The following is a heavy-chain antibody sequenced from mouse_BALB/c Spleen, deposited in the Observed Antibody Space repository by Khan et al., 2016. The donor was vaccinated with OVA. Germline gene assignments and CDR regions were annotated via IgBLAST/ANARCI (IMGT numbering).Heavy chain of an antibody. CDR3: YYYGSNVAY. J-gene: IGHJ3*01. CDR2: IRTKSNNYAT. V-gene: IGHV10-1*02. Sequence: EVKLEESGGGLVQPKGSLKLSCAASGSTFNTFAMNWVRQAPGKGLEWVARIRTKSNNYATYYADSVKDRFTISRDDSQSMLYLKMNNLKTEDTAMYYCYYYGSNVAYWGQGTLVTVSA. CDR1: GSTFNTFA. D-gene: IGHD1-1*01.